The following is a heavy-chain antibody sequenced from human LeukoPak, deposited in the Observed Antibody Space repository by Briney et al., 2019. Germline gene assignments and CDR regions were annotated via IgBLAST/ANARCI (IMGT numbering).Heavy chain of an antibody. D-gene: IGHD6-6*01. J-gene: IGHJ6*02. CDR3: AREGSSSSIWYYYYGMDA. Sequence: TGGSLRLSCAASGFSFSSYAMHWVRQGPGKGLEWVAVISYDGSNKYYADSVKGRFTISRDNSKNTLYLQMNSLRAEDTAVYYCAREGSSSSIWYYYYGMDAWGQGTTVTVSS. V-gene: IGHV3-30-3*01. CDR1: GFSFSSYA. CDR2: ISYDGSNK.